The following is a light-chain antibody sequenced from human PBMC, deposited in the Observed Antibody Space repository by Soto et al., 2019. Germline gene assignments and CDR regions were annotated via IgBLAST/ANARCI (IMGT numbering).Light chain of an antibody. CDR1: QGISSY. CDR2: AAS. Sequence: DIKLTQSPSFLSASVGDRVTITCRASQGISSYLAWYQQKPGKAPKLLIYAASTLQSGVPSRFSGSGSGTEFTLTISSLQSDDFATYYCLQYNGYYRTFGQGTKVDIK. V-gene: IGKV1-9*01. CDR3: LQYNGYYRT. J-gene: IGKJ1*01.